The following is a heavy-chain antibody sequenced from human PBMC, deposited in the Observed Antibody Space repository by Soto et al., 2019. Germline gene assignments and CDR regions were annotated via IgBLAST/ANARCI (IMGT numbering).Heavy chain of an antibody. Sequence: ASVKVSCKASGYTFTSDAMHWVRQAPGQRLEWMGWINAGNGNTKYSQKFQGRVTITRDTSASTAYMELSSLRSEDTAVYYCARDWVYYGSGSYYPDAFDIWGQGTMVTVSS. J-gene: IGHJ3*02. CDR1: GYTFTSDA. D-gene: IGHD3-10*01. V-gene: IGHV1-3*01. CDR2: INAGNGNT. CDR3: ARDWVYYGSGSYYPDAFDI.